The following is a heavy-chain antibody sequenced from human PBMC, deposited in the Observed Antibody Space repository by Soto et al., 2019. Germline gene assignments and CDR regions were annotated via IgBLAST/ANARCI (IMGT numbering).Heavy chain of an antibody. D-gene: IGHD6-13*01. V-gene: IGHV4-4*02. J-gene: IGHJ4*02. CDR3: ARDHRNSNSWSFDY. CDR2: IYHGGNI. CDR1: GGSINSSDW. Sequence: PSETLSLTCAVFGGSINSSDWWNWVRQPPGRGLEWIGEIYHGGNINYNPSLKSRATISVDKSKNQFSLNLSSVTAADTAVYYCARDHRNSNSWSFDYWVQGTLVTVS.